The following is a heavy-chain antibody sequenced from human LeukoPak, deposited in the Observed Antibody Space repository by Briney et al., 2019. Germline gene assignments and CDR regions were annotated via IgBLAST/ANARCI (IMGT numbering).Heavy chain of an antibody. D-gene: IGHD3-10*01. CDR1: GFIFSSYS. V-gene: IGHV3-21*04. J-gene: IGHJ6*03. CDR3: ARVGGSGSENYYYYYMDV. CDR2: ISHSSSYI. Sequence: GGSLRLSCAASGFIFSSYSMNWVRQTPGKGLEWLSSISHSSSYISYADSVKGRFTISRDNAKNSLYLQMNSLRAEDTALYHCARVGGSGSENYYYYYMDVWGKGTTVTVSS.